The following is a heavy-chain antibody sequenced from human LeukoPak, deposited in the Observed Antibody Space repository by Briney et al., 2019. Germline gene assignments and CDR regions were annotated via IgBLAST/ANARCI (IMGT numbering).Heavy chain of an antibody. J-gene: IGHJ3*01. CDR2: ILLNGIP. CDR1: GGSFSGYY. Sequence: SETLSLTCAVYGGSFSGYYWRWISQPPGKGLEGIGEILLNGIPNYNPSLTSRVTISVDTSNNHFSLKLSSVTAAETAVYYCARGWEYSGSTRYAFDLGPRDNGHRLF. V-gene: IGHV4-34*01. CDR3: ARGWEYSGSTRYAFD. D-gene: IGHD1-26*01.